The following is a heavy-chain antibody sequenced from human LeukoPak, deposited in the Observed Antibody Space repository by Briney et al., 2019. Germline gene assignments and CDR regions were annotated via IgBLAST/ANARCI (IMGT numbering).Heavy chain of an antibody. CDR2: INHSGST. CDR1: GGSFSGYY. V-gene: IGHV4-34*01. D-gene: IGHD3-22*01. Sequence: SETLSLTCAVYGGSFSGYYWSWIRQPPGKGLEWIGEINHSGSTNYNPSLKSRVTISVDTSKNQFSLKLSSVTAADTAVYYCARGNFYDSSRNWFDPWGQGTLVTVSS. J-gene: IGHJ5*02. CDR3: ARGNFYDSSRNWFDP.